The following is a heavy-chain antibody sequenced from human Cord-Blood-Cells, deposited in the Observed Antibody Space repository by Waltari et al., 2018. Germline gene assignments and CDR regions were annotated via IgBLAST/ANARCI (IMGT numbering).Heavy chain of an antibody. Sequence: QVQLVQSGAEVKKPGASVKVSCKASGYPFTGYYMHWGGPAPGQGLEWMGWINPNSGGTNYAQKFQGRVTMTRDTSISTAYMELSRLRSDDTAVYYCARDTSIAARDAFDIWGQGTMVTVSS. D-gene: IGHD6-6*01. CDR2: INPNSGGT. CDR1: GYPFTGYY. CDR3: ARDTSIAARDAFDI. V-gene: IGHV1-2*02. J-gene: IGHJ3*02.